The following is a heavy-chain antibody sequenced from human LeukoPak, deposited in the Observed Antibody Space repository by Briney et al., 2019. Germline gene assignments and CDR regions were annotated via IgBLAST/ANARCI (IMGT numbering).Heavy chain of an antibody. CDR3: AREGTYGWYNWFDP. V-gene: IGHV4-59*01. CDR2: MCRTGST. CDR1: GGSISSYY. J-gene: IGHJ5*02. Sequence: SETLSLTCTVSGGSISSYYWSWIRQPPGKGLEWIGYMCRTGSTNYNPSLKSRVTITPDTSKNQFSLRLTSVTAADTAVYYCAREGTYGWYNWFDPWGQGTLVTVSS. D-gene: IGHD6-19*01.